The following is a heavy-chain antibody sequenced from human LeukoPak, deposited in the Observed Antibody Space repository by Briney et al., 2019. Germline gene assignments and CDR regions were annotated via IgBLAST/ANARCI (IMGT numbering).Heavy chain of an antibody. V-gene: IGHV4-39*07. Sequence: PSETLSLTCTVSGGSISSSSYYWGWIRQPPGKGLEWIGSIYYSGSTYYNPSLKSRVTISVDTSKNQFSLKLSSVTAADTAVYYCAAPGEGYYYDSSGYYLNYWGQGTLVTVSS. CDR3: AAPGEGYYYDSSGYYLNY. D-gene: IGHD3-22*01. CDR1: GGSISSSSYY. J-gene: IGHJ4*02. CDR2: IYYSGST.